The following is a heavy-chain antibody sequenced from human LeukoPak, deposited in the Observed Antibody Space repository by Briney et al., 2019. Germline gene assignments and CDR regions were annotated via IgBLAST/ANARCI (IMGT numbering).Heavy chain of an antibody. CDR2: IWYDGTKR. Sequence: GGSPRLSCAASGFTFSSYGMHWVRQVPGKGLVWVAVIWYDGTKRFYVDSVEGRFTISRDISKNTLYLQMNSLRAEDTALYYCVRANGGNFFDYWGQGALVTVSS. CDR3: VRANGGNFFDY. V-gene: IGHV3-33*04. D-gene: IGHD4-23*01. J-gene: IGHJ4*02. CDR1: GFTFSSYG.